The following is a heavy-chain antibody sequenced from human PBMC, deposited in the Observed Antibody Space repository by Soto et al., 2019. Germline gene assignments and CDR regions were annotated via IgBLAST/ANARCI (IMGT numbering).Heavy chain of an antibody. CDR1: GYTFSTCA. J-gene: IGHJ6*02. CDR2: INGGTGQT. CDR3: ARGKGMEENYYYYGMDI. Sequence: ASVKVSCKASGYTFSTCAIHWVRQAPGESLEWMGWINGGTGQTRYSQRFQDRVTITRDTSAKTTYMDLTSLRSEDTAVYYCARGKGMEENYYYYGMDIWGQGTTVTVSS. D-gene: IGHD1-1*01. V-gene: IGHV1-3*01.